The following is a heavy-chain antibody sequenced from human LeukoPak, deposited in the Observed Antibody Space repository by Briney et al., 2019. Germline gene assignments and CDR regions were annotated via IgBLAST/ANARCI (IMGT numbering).Heavy chain of an antibody. J-gene: IGHJ4*02. V-gene: IGHV3-21*01. CDR2: ISGGSNYI. Sequence: SGGSLRLSCAASGFTVSSYSMNWVRQAPGKGLEWVSSISGGSNYIYYADSLKGRFTISRDNAKNSVYLQMNSLRAEDTAVYYCARDRGVLLWSGATDYWGQGTLVTVSS. CDR1: GFTVSSYS. D-gene: IGHD3-10*01. CDR3: ARDRGVLLWSGATDY.